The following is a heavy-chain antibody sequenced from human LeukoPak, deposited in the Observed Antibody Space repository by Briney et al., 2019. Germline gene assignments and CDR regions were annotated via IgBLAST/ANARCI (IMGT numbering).Heavy chain of an antibody. Sequence: GESLKISCKGSGYSINNYWIGWVRQMPGKGLEWMGIIYPADSDIRYSPSFQGQVTISADRSISTVYLQWSSLKASDTAMYYCARQEYCSGGSCYTWFDPWGQGTLVTVSS. CDR3: ARQEYCSGGSCYTWFDP. D-gene: IGHD2-15*01. CDR1: GYSINNYW. J-gene: IGHJ5*02. V-gene: IGHV5-51*01. CDR2: IYPADSDI.